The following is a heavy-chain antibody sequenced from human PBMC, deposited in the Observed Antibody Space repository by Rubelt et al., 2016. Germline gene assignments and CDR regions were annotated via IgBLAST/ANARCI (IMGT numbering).Heavy chain of an antibody. D-gene: IGHD3-3*01. CDR1: GGSISSSSYY. CDR3: ARGRFLEWLPPDY. J-gene: IGHJ4*02. Sequence: QLQLQESGPGLVKPSETLSLTCTVSGGSISSSSYYWGWIRQPPGKGLEWIGSIYYGGSTYYNPSLNSRVTISVDTSKNQFSLRLSSGTAADTAVYYCARGRFLEWLPPDYWGQGTLVTVSS. V-gene: IGHV4-39*01. CDR2: IYYGGST.